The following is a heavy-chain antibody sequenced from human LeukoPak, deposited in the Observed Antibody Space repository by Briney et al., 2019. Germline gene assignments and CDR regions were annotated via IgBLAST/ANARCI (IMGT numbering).Heavy chain of an antibody. Sequence: PSETLSLTCTVSGGSISSGDYYWSWIRQPPGKGLEWIGYIYYSGSTYYNPSLKSRVTISVDTSKNQFSLKLSSVTAADTAVYYCAGDPRMGESGDYWGQGTLVTVSS. D-gene: IGHD3-16*01. J-gene: IGHJ4*02. V-gene: IGHV4-30-4*08. CDR1: GGSISSGDYY. CDR2: IYYSGST. CDR3: AGDPRMGESGDY.